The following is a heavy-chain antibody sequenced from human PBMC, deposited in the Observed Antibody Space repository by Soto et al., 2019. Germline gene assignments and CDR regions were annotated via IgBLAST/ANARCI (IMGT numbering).Heavy chain of an antibody. D-gene: IGHD2-2*01. Sequence: PGGSLRLSCAASGLNLSHPWMTWVRQAAGKGLEWVGRIKSNTDGGTADYAAPVKGRFTISRDDSKNTVYLQMNSLRAEDTAVYYCAKSGGEYQLLIRYYFDYWGQGTLVTVSS. CDR3: AKSGGEYQLLIRYYFDY. CDR1: GLNLSHPW. CDR2: IKSNTDGGTA. J-gene: IGHJ4*02. V-gene: IGHV3-15*01.